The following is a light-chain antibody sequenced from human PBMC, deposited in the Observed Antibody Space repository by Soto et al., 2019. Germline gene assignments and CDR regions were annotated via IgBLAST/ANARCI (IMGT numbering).Light chain of an antibody. CDR2: EGI. V-gene: IGLV2-23*01. CDR1: SSTVGGFNV. J-gene: IGLJ2*01. CDR3: AAWDDSLNGHVV. Sequence: QSALTQPASVSGSPGQSITISCTGTSSTVGGFNVVSWYQQHPGKAPKVIIYEGIKRPSGVSNRFSGSNSGSTASLTISGLQAEDEADYYCAAWDDSLNGHVVFGGGTKLT.